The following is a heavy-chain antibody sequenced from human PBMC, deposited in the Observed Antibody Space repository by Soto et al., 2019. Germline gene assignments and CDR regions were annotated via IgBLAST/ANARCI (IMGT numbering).Heavy chain of an antibody. CDR3: ARGHVVVPAATSSHDYYYYYGMDV. V-gene: IGHV1-2*04. Sequence: ASVKVSCKASGYTFTGYYMHWVRQAPGQGLERMGWINPNSGGTNYAQKFQGWVTMTRDTSISTAYMELSRLRSDDTAVYYCARGHVVVPAATSSHDYYYYYGMDVWGQGTTVTVSS. D-gene: IGHD2-2*01. J-gene: IGHJ6*02. CDR2: INPNSGGT. CDR1: GYTFTGYY.